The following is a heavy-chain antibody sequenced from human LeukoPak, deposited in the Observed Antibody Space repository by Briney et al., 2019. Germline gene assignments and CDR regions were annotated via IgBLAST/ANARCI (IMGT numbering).Heavy chain of an antibody. CDR1: GFTFSSYS. D-gene: IGHD2-15*01. J-gene: IGHJ4*02. CDR3: ARDRPPPICSGGSCYPAPIDY. V-gene: IGHV3-21*01. Sequence: GGSLRLSCAASGFTFSSYSMNWVRQAPGKGLEWVSSISSSSSYIYYADSVKGRFTISRDNAKNSLYLQMNSLRAEDTAVYYCARDRPPPICSGGSCYPAPIDYWGQGTLVTVSS. CDR2: ISSSSSYI.